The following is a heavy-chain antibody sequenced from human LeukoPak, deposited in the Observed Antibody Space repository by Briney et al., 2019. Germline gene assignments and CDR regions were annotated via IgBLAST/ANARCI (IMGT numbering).Heavy chain of an antibody. CDR1: GGSFSGYY. D-gene: IGHD1-7*01. J-gene: IGHJ4*02. CDR3: ARGNYQEAYNDY. Sequence: SETLSLTCAVYGGSFSGYYWSWIRQSPGKGLEWIGEINHSGSTNYNPSLTSRVTISVDTSKNQFSLKLTSVTAADTAVYYCARGNYQEAYNDYWGQGTLVTVSS. CDR2: INHSGST. V-gene: IGHV4-34*01.